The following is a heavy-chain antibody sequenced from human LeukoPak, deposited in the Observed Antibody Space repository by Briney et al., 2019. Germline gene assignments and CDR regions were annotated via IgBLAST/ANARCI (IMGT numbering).Heavy chain of an antibody. D-gene: IGHD3-10*01. Sequence: SETLSLTCTVSGGSISSSSYYWGWIRQPPGKGLEWIGSIYYSGSTYYNPSLKSRVTISVDTSKNQFSLKLSSVTAADTAVYYCAREPTMVRGVIIHNWFDPWGQGTLVTVSS. CDR1: GGSISSSSYY. V-gene: IGHV4-39*07. CDR3: AREPTMVRGVIIHNWFDP. CDR2: IYYSGST. J-gene: IGHJ5*02.